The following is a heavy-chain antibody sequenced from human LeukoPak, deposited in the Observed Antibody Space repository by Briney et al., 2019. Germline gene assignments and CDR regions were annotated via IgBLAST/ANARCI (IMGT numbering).Heavy chain of an antibody. CDR2: ISSSSSYI. CDR1: GFTFSSHS. J-gene: IGHJ4*02. Sequence: GGSLRLSCAASGFTFSSHSMNWVRQAPGKGLEWVSSISSSSSYIYYADSVKGRFTISRDNAKNSLYLQMNSLRAEDTAVYYCASACDSSGYCLADYWGQGTLVTVSS. D-gene: IGHD3-22*01. CDR3: ASACDSSGYCLADY. V-gene: IGHV3-21*01.